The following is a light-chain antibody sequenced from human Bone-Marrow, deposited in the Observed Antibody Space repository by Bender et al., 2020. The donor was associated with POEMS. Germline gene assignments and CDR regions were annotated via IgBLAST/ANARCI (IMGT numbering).Light chain of an antibody. CDR1: SSDVGSYYL. Sequence: QSGLTQPASVSGSPGQSITISCTGTSSDVGSYYLVSWYQQLPGKAPKLMIFEVNERPSGVSHRFSGSKSGNTASLTISGLQADDEADYFCCSYAGGNTFVFGGGTKVTVL. V-gene: IGLV2-23*02. CDR2: EVN. CDR3: CSYAGGNTFV. J-gene: IGLJ3*02.